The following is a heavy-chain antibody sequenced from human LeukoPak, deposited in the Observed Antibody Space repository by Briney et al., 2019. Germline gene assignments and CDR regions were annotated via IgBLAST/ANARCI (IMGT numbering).Heavy chain of an antibody. CDR2: IWSDESNR. V-gene: IGHV3-33*01. D-gene: IGHD4-11*01. Sequence: GGSLRLSCAASGFIFSHYGMHWVRQAPGKGLEWVAVIWSDESNRFYAGSVKGRFTISRDNSQNTVFLQMNSLRVEDTAMYYCARDAQRGFDYSNSLEYWGHGTLVTVSS. CDR3: ARDAQRGFDYSNSLEY. CDR1: GFIFSHYG. J-gene: IGHJ4*01.